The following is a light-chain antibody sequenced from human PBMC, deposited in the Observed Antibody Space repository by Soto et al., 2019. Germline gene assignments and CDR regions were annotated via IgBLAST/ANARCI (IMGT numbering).Light chain of an antibody. CDR1: SSDVGDYEH. V-gene: IGLV2-18*01. J-gene: IGLJ3*02. CDR3: GLFTSSATWV. CDR2: DVI. Sequence: QSALTQPPSVSGSPGQSVTISCTVTSSDVGDYEHVSWYQLAPGTAPKLLLSDVINRPSGVPDRFSGSKSGNTPSLTISGLQAEVEADYYCGLFTSSATWVFGGGTKLTVL.